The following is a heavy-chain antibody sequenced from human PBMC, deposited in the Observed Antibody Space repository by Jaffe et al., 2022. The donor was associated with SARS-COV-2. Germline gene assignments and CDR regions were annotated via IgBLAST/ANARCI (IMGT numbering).Heavy chain of an antibody. V-gene: IGHV5-51*01. J-gene: IGHJ5*02. D-gene: IGHD3-3*01. Sequence: VQLVQSEREVKKPGESLKISCKGSGFTFTNYWIGWVRQKPGKGLEWMGIIFPRDSDTKYSPSFEGQVTISADKSISTTYLQWSSLKTSDTAIYYCARLEVQQVDPTPRRYWSWFDPWGQGTLVTVSS. CDR1: GFTFTNYW. CDR2: IFPRDSDT. CDR3: ARLEVQQVDPTPRRYWSWFDP.